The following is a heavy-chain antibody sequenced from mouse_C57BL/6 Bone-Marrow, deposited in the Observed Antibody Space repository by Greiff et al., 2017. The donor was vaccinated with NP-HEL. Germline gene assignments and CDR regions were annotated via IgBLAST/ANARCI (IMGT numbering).Heavy chain of an antibody. V-gene: IGHV2-2*01. Sequence: VQLQQSGPGLVQPSQSLSITCTVSGFSLTSYGVHWVRQSPGKGLEWLGVIWSGGSTDYNAAFISRLSISKDNSKSQVFFKMNSLQADDTAIYYCARNPLIYYYGSSWYFDVWGTGTTVTVSS. J-gene: IGHJ1*03. CDR2: IWSGGST. D-gene: IGHD1-1*01. CDR1: GFSLTSYG. CDR3: ARNPLIYYYGSSWYFDV.